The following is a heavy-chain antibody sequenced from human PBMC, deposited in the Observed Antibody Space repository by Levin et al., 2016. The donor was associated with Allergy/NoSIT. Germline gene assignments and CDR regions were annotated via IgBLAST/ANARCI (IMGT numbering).Heavy chain of an antibody. Sequence: VRQAPGKGLEWVSVIYSGGSTYYADSVKGRFTISRDNSKNTLYLQMNSLRAEDTAVYYCARGEDWFDPWGQGTLVTVSS. CDR3: ARGEDWFDP. CDR2: IYSGGST. V-gene: IGHV3-53*01. J-gene: IGHJ5*02. D-gene: IGHD1-26*01.